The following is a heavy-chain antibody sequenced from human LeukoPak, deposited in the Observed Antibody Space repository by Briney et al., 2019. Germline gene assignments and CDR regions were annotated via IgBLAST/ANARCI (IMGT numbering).Heavy chain of an antibody. D-gene: IGHD3-22*01. V-gene: IGHV3-23*01. CDR1: GFTFRSYG. J-gene: IGHJ4*02. CDR3: AKESESYDSSGSTFHY. Sequence: GGSLRLSCAASGFTFRSYGMSWVRQAPGKGLEWVSSISGGAHNTYYADSVKGRFTISRDNSKNTLYLQMNSLRAEDTAVYYCAKESESYDSSGSTFHYWGQGTLVTVSS. CDR2: ISGGAHNT.